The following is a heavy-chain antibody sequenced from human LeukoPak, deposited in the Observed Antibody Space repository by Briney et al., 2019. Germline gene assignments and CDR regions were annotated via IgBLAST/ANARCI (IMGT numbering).Heavy chain of an antibody. CDR1: GGSISSNY. CDR2: IYSSGST. J-gene: IGHJ4*02. D-gene: IGHD3-10*01. CDR3: ARLHYYGSGSYHRIIDY. V-gene: IGHV4-59*01. Sequence: SETLSLTCTVSGGSISSNYWSWIRQPPGKGLEWIGYIYSSGSTNYNPSLKSRVTISADTSKNQFSLRLRSVTAADTAVYYCARLHYYGSGSYHRIIDYWGQGTLVTVSS.